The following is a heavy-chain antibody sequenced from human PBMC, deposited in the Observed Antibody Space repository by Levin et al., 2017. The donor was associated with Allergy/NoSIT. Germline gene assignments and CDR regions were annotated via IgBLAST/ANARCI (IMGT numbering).Heavy chain of an antibody. CDR2: IHYSGSA. D-gene: IGHD6-19*01. J-gene: IGHJ4*02. CDR3: ARAPALGSRWYY. CDR1: GASISSYY. V-gene: IGHV4-59*01. Sequence: SETLSLTCTVAGASISSYYWNWIRQPPGKGLEWIGYIHYSGSANYNPSLKSRVTMSIDTSKNQFSLNLSSVTAADTAVYYCARAPALGSRWYYWGQGTLVTVSS.